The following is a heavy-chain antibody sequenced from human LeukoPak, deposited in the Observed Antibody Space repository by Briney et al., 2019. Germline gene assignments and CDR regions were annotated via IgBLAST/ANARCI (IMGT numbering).Heavy chain of an antibody. V-gene: IGHV1-2*02. CDR2: INPNSGGT. J-gene: IGHJ5*02. Sequence: GASVKVSFKASGYTFTGYYMHWVRQAPGQGLEWVGWINPNSGGTNYAQKFQGRVIMTRDTSISTAYMVLSRLRSDDTAGYYCARGYDVDTAIVTWGQGTLVTVSS. CDR1: GYTFTGYY. D-gene: IGHD5-18*01. CDR3: ARGYDVDTAIVT.